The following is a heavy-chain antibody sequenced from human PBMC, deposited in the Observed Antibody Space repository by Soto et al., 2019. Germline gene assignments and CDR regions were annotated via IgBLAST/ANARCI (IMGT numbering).Heavy chain of an antibody. Sequence: QVQLVESGGGVVQPGRSLRLSCAASGFTFNSFGVHWVRQAPGKGLEWVAVISYDGSHKDYGDSVKGRFTISRHNSNNTAFLQMNSLISDDRGGHYCAKLWMGYCRAATCYDYWGQGTLVPVSS. CDR3: AKLWMGYCRAATCYDY. D-gene: IGHD2-15*01. CDR1: GFTFNSFG. V-gene: IGHV3-30*18. J-gene: IGHJ4*02. CDR2: ISYDGSHK.